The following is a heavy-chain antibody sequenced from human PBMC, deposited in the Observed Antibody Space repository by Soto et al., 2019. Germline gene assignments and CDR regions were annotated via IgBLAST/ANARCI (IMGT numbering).Heavy chain of an antibody. J-gene: IGHJ5*02. CDR1: GGTFSSYA. V-gene: IGHV1-69*01. Sequence: QVQLVQSGAEVKKPGSSVKVSCKASGGTFSSYAISWVRQAPGQGLEWMGGIIPIFGTANYAQTFQGRVTITADESTSTADMELSSLRSEDTAVYYCARGGAIFGVVIHNCFDPWGQGTLVTVSS. CDR3: ARGGAIFGVVIHNCFDP. CDR2: IIPIFGTA. D-gene: IGHD3-3*01.